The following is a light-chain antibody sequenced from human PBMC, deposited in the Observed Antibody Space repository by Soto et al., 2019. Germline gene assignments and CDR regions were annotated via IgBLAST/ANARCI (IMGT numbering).Light chain of an antibody. CDR1: SGDVGGYYY. V-gene: IGLV2-14*01. CDR2: EVS. Sequence: QSVLTQPASVSGSPGQSITISCTGTSGDVGGYYYVSWYQQLPGKAPTLMISEVSNRPSGGSNRFSGSKSGNTSSLTISGPQAEDEADYDCSSYTAGGNIFGTGTKVTVL. CDR3: SSYTAGGNI. J-gene: IGLJ1*01.